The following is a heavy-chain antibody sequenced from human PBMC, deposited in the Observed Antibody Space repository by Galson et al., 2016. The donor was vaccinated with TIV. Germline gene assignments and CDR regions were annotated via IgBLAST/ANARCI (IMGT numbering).Heavy chain of an antibody. J-gene: IGHJ2*01. D-gene: IGHD3-22*01. Sequence: ETLSLTCTVSGGSISSYYWSWIRQPPGKGLEWIGYIYYSGSTNYNASLKSRVTISVDTSKNQFYLKLSSVTAADTAVYYCARDFTDSSGYYHTHWYFDLWGRGTLVTVSS. CDR1: GGSISSYY. V-gene: IGHV4-59*01. CDR2: IYYSGST. CDR3: ARDFTDSSGYYHTHWYFDL.